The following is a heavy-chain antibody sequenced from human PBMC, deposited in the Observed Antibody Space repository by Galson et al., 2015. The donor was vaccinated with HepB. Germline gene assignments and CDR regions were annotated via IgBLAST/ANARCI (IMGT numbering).Heavy chain of an antibody. D-gene: IGHD3-9*01. J-gene: IGHJ4*02. CDR2: VYYGGST. CDR1: GGSIRSSSYY. V-gene: IGHV4-39*01. CDR3: ASGRFDILTGYSGFDS. Sequence: ETLSLTCTVSGGSIRSSSYYWGWIRQPPGKGLEWVGSVYYGGSTFYKPSLKSRVTISVDASKKQFSLSLTSVTAADTAVYYCASGRFDILTGYSGFDSWGQGTLVTVSS.